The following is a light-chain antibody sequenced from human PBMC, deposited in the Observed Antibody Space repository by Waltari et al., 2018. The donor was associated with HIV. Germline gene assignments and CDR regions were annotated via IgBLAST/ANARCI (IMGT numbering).Light chain of an antibody. J-gene: IGKJ4*01. Sequence: DTQMTQSPSSLSASVGDRVTISCRTSQNISNFLNWFQQKSGKAPKLLVYTASTLQNGVPSRFSGSCSGTDFTLTISCLQPEDFATYFCQQSATTPLTFGGGTKVEI. CDR2: TAS. CDR3: QQSATTPLT. CDR1: QNISNF. V-gene: IGKV1-39*01.